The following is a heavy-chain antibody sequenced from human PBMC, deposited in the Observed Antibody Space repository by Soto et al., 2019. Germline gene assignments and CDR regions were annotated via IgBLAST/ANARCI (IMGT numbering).Heavy chain of an antibody. D-gene: IGHD6-6*01. J-gene: IGHJ5*02. CDR3: ARLVGNSWLDH. V-gene: IGHV6-1*01. Sequence: QVQLQQSGPGLVKPSQTLSLTCAISGDSVSSNDAVWTLIRQSPSRGLEWLGRPYYRSIWQTEYAVSVKGRMTINPDASKNQFSLQLNSVTPEDTAMFYCARLVGNSWLDHWGQGTLVTVSA. CDR2: PYYRSIWQT. CDR1: GDSVSSNDAV.